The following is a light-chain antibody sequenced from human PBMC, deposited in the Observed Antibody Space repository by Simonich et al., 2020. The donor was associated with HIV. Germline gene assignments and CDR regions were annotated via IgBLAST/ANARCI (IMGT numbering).Light chain of an antibody. CDR2: AAS. CDR1: QGINNS. Sequence: DIQMTQSPSSLSSSVGDRLTITCRAKQGINNSLAWYQQKPGKAPKLLLYAASRLESVVPFRFSGSGSGTDYTLTISNLQPEDFATYYCLQDYNYPRTFGQGTKVEIK. V-gene: IGKV1-NL1*01. CDR3: LQDYNYPRT. J-gene: IGKJ1*01.